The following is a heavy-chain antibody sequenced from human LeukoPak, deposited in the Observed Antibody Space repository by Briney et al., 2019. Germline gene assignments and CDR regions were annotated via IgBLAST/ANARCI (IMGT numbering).Heavy chain of an antibody. Sequence: GGSLRLSCAASGFTFSSYSMNWVRQAPGKGLEWVSSISSSSSYIYYADSVKGRFTISRDNAKNSLYLQMNSLRAEDTAVYYCARGIPLYRGYYYYMDVWGKGTTVTVS. CDR3: ARGIPLYRGYYYYMDV. CDR1: GFTFSSYS. V-gene: IGHV3-21*01. CDR2: ISSSSSYI. J-gene: IGHJ6*03. D-gene: IGHD2-21*01.